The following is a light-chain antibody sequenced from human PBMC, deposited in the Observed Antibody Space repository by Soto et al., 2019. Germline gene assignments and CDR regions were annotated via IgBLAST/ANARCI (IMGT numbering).Light chain of an antibody. Sequence: EIVLTQSPGTLSLSPGEGATLSCRASQSVGSGYLAWYQQKPGQAPRLLIYGASTRATGIPARFSGSGSGTEFTLTISSLQAEDFAVYYCQQYNNWPPWTFGQGTKVDI. CDR3: QQYNNWPPWT. J-gene: IGKJ1*01. V-gene: IGKV3-15*01. CDR1: QSVGSGY. CDR2: GAS.